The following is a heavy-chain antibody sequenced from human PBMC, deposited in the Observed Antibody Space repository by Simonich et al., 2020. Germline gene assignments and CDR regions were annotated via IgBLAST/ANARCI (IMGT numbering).Heavy chain of an antibody. CDR2: NNSSSSYI. D-gene: IGHD1-26*01. Sequence: EVQLVESGGGLVKPGGSLRLSCAASGFTFSSYSMNWVRQARGKGVGWVSYNNSSSSYIYDADSVKGRFTISRDNAKNSLYLQMNSLRAEDTAVYYCARGIVGASGAFDIWGQGTMVTVSS. CDR1: GFTFSSYS. V-gene: IGHV3-21*01. J-gene: IGHJ3*02. CDR3: ARGIVGASGAFDI.